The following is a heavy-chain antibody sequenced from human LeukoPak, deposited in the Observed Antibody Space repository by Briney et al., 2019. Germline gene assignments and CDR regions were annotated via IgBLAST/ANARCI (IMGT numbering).Heavy chain of an antibody. Sequence: GASVKVSCKASGFTFTSHGFTWVRQAPGQGLEWMGWISASNGKTNYAQKFQGRVTMTRDTSTSTVYMELSSLRSEDTAVYYCARDLVRFLEWLSPTRYYYYYMDVWGKGTTVTVSS. D-gene: IGHD3-3*01. CDR3: ARDLVRFLEWLSPTRYYYYYMDV. CDR1: GFTFTSHG. J-gene: IGHJ6*03. V-gene: IGHV1-18*01. CDR2: ISASNGKT.